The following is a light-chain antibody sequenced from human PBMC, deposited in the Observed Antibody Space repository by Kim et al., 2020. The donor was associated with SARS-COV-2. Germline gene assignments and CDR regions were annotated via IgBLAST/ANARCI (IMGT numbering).Light chain of an antibody. V-gene: IGLV3-1*01. Sequence: VSPGHTGTITCSGDNVGDHYACWYQQKPGQSPLLVIYLDTKRPSGIPERFSGSNAGNTATLTISGAQAVDEADYYCQAWDSTTGVVFGGGTQLTVL. J-gene: IGLJ3*02. CDR1: NVGDHY. CDR3: QAWDSTTGVV. CDR2: LDT.